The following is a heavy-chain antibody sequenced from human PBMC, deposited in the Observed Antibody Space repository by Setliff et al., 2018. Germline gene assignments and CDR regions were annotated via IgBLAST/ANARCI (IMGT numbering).Heavy chain of an antibody. Sequence: LSLACTVPGGSIRSSRYYWGWLRQPPGKGLEWIGSINDSGSTYYNPSLKSRVTIAVETSKNQFSLKLSSVTAADTAVYYCARSAGYSSSWYHYYYGMDVWGQGTTVTVSS. J-gene: IGHJ6*02. CDR1: GGSIRSSRYY. V-gene: IGHV4-39*01. CDR2: INDSGST. CDR3: ARSAGYSSSWYHYYYGMDV. D-gene: IGHD6-13*01.